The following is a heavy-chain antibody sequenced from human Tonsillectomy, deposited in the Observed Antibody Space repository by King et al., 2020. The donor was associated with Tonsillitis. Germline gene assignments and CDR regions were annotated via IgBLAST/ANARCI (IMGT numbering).Heavy chain of an antibody. CDR1: GYTLTDYY. V-gene: IGHV1-2*02. Sequence: QLVQSGAEVKKPGASVKVSCKASGYTLTDYYMHWVRQAPGQGLEWVGWINAKRGGTNYAQKFQGRVTMTRDTSISTAYMELSRVRSDDTAVYYCARDPSRGAATADDAFDIWGQGTMVTVS. D-gene: IGHD6-13*01. CDR3: ARDPSRGAATADDAFDI. J-gene: IGHJ3*02. CDR2: INAKRGGT.